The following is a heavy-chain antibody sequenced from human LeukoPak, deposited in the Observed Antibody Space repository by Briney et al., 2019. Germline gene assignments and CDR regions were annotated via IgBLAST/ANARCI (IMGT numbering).Heavy chain of an antibody. D-gene: IGHD4-17*01. J-gene: IGHJ4*02. Sequence: SETLSLTCTVSSGSISSDYWSWIRQPPGKGLEWIGYISYSGSANYNPSLKTRVTISIDKSKNQFSLKMTSVTAADTAVYYCARTLRGQNYYGYLDYWGQGTLVTVSS. CDR1: SGSISSDY. CDR2: ISYSGSA. CDR3: ARTLRGQNYYGYLDY. V-gene: IGHV4-59*01.